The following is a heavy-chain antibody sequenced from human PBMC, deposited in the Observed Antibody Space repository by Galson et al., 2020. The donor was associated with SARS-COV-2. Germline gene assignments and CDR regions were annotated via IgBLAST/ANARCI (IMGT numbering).Heavy chain of an antibody. J-gene: IGHJ3*02. CDR3: ARADLWSGSGGDAFDI. CDR1: GFTFSTYD. CDR2: IGPSGSTR. D-gene: IGHD3-3*01. V-gene: IGHV3-48*03. Sequence: GASLKISCVASGFTFSTYDMNWVRQAPGKGLEWLSFIGPSGSTRYYAGSVMGRFTISRDNAKNSLYLQMNSLRAEDTAVYYCARADLWSGSGGDAFDIWGQGTMVSVSS.